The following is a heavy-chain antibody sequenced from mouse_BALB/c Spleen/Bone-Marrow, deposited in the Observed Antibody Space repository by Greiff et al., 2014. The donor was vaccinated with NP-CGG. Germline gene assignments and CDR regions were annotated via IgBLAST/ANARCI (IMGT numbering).Heavy chain of an antibody. CDR3: TRSDGYYVPHWYFDV. V-gene: IGHV1S81*02. D-gene: IGHD2-3*01. Sequence: QVQLQQPGAELVKPGASVKLSCKASGYTFTSYYMYWVKQRPGQGLEWIGEINPSNGGTNFNEKFKSKATLTVDKSSSTAYMQLSSLTSEDSAVYYCTRSDGYYVPHWYFDVWGRRDHGHRLL. CDR1: GYTFTSYY. J-gene: IGHJ1*01. CDR2: INPSNGGT.